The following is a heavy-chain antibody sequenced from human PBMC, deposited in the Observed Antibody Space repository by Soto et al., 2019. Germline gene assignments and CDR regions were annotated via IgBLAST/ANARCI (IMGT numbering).Heavy chain of an antibody. V-gene: IGHV4-34*01. CDR3: ARFPALTVTTTRYYYYYGMDV. CDR2: INHSGST. Sequence: QVQLQQWGAGLLKPSETLSLTCAVYGGSFSGYYWSWIRQPPGKGLEWIGEINHSGSTNYNPSLKSRVTISVDTSKIQFSLKLSSVTAADTAVYYCARFPALTVTTTRYYYYYGMDVWGQGTTVTVSS. D-gene: IGHD4-4*01. J-gene: IGHJ6*02. CDR1: GGSFSGYY.